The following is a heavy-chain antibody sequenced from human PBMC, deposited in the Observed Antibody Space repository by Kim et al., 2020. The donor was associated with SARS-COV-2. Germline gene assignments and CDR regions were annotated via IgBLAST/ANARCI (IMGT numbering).Heavy chain of an antibody. Sequence: YNPSLKSRVTISVDTSKNQFSLKLSSVTAADTAVYYCARGYCSGGSCKDYWGQGTLVTVSS. D-gene: IGHD2-15*01. CDR3: ARGYCSGGSCKDY. J-gene: IGHJ4*02. V-gene: IGHV4-59*09.